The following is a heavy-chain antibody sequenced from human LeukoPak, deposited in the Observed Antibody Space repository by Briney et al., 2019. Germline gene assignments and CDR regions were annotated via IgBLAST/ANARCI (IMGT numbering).Heavy chain of an antibody. CDR3: AGRYYDFWSESYYMDV. CDR1: GGSISSGSYY. V-gene: IGHV4-61*02. J-gene: IGHJ6*03. CDR2: IYTSGST. D-gene: IGHD3-3*01. Sequence: SETLSLTCTVSGGSISSGSYYWSWIRQPAGKGLEWIGRIYTSGSTNYNPSLRSRVTISVDTSKNQFSLKLSSVTAADTAVYYCAGRYYDFWSESYYMDVWGKGTTVTVSS.